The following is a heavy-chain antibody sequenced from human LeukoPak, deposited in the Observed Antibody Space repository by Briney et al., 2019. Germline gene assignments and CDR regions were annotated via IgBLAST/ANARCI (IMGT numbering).Heavy chain of an antibody. J-gene: IGHJ4*02. CDR2: IYYSGST. CDR1: GGSLSSYY. Sequence: PSETLSLTCTVSGGSLSSYYWSWLRQPPGKGLEWIGYIYYSGSTNYNPSLKSRVTISVDTSKNRFSLKLSSVTAADTAVYYCAGGGVLSGSYWGQGTLVTVSS. D-gene: IGHD2-8*02. V-gene: IGHV4-59*01. CDR3: AGGGVLSGSY.